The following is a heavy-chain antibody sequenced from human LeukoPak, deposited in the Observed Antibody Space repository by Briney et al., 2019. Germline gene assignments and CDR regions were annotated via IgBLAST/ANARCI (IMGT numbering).Heavy chain of an antibody. J-gene: IGHJ4*02. CDR2: IYTGGKT. CDR1: GFTVSSNY. Sequence: GGSLRLSCAASGFTVSSNYMSWVRQAPGKGLECVSVIYTGGKTYYADSVKGRFIISRDTSKNTLYLQMNSLRAEDTAVYYCARGGVVTRFFDFWGQGALVTVSS. CDR3: ARGGVVTRFFDF. D-gene: IGHD3-3*01. V-gene: IGHV3-53*01.